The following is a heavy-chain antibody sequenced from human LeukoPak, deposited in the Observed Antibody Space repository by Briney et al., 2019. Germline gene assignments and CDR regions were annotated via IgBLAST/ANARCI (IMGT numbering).Heavy chain of an antibody. J-gene: IGHJ4*02. Sequence: GGSXXLSXAXXGFTFSSYXMNWVRQAPGKGLEWVSSIISSRSYIYYADSVKGRFTIYRDNAKNSMYVQMNSLRAEDTAVYYCARAGVSSSWYGDYWGQGTLVTVSS. CDR3: ARAGVSSSWYGDY. CDR2: IISSRSYI. CDR1: GFTFSSYX. V-gene: IGHV3-21*01. D-gene: IGHD6-13*01.